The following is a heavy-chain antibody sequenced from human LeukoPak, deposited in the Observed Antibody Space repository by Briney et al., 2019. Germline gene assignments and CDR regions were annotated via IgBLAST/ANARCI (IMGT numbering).Heavy chain of an antibody. CDR2: IYYSGST. J-gene: IGHJ5*02. CDR3: ARALSCSGGSCSRYNWFDP. D-gene: IGHD2-15*01. Sequence: PSETLSLTCTVSGGSISSYYWSWIRQPPGKGLEWIGYIYYSGSTYYNPSLKSRVTISVDTSKNQFSLKLSSVTAADTAVYYCARALSCSGGSCSRYNWFDPWGQGTLVTVSS. V-gene: IGHV4-59*12. CDR1: GGSISSYY.